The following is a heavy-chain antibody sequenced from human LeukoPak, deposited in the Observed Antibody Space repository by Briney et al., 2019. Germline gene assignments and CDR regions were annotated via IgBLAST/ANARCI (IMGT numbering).Heavy chain of an antibody. D-gene: IGHD2-2*01. CDR3: ARDRYCSSTSCCSGGYNWFDP. J-gene: IGHJ5*02. V-gene: IGHV4-4*07. CDR2: VYTSGST. CDR1: GGSLSSYY. Sequence: PSETLSLTCTVSGGSLSSYYWSWIRQPAGKGLEWIGRVYTSGSTNYNPSLKSRVTMSIDTSKNQFSLEVSSVTAADTAVYYCARDRYCSSTSCCSGGYNWFDPWGQGTLVTVSS.